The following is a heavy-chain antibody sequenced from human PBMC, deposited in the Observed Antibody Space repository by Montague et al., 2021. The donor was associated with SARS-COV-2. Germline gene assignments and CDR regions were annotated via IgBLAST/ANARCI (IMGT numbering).Heavy chain of an antibody. V-gene: IGHV4-34*01. D-gene: IGHD2-2*01. J-gene: IGHJ6*03. CDR1: GGSFSDYY. Sequence: SETLSLTCAVYGGSFSDYYWSWIRQPPGKGLEWIGEINHSGSTNYNPSLKSRVTISVATSNSRFFLMLSSVTAADTAVYYCARFWRRVVPAATGHWEKNYYYYYMDVWGKGTTVTVSS. CDR2: INHSGST. CDR3: ARFWRRVVPAATGHWEKNYYYYYMDV.